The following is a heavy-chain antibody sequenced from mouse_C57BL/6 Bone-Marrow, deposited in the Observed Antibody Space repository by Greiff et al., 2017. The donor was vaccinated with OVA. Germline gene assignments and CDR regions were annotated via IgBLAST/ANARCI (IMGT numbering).Heavy chain of an antibody. CDR3: TTRVITTVVATDY. D-gene: IGHD1-1*01. Sequence: VQLQQSGAELVRPGASVKLSCTASGFNIQDYYMHWVKQRPEQGLEWIGRIDPEDGDTEYAPKFQGKATMTADTSSNTAYLQLSSLTSEDTAVYYCTTRVITTVVATDYWGQGTTLTVSS. V-gene: IGHV14-1*01. CDR1: GFNIQDYY. J-gene: IGHJ2*01. CDR2: IDPEDGDT.